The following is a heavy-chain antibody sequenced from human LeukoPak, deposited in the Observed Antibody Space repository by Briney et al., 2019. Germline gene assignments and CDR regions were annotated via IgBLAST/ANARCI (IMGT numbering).Heavy chain of an antibody. Sequence: GASVKVSCKASGYTFTGYYIHWVRQAPGQGLEWMGWIGAYNGHTNYAQKLQGRVTMTTDTSTSTAYMELRSLRSDDTAVYYCARGGRWELPRPYAFDIWGQGTMVTVSS. CDR1: GYTFTGYY. J-gene: IGHJ3*02. CDR3: ARGGRWELPRPYAFDI. D-gene: IGHD1-26*01. CDR2: IGAYNGHT. V-gene: IGHV1-18*04.